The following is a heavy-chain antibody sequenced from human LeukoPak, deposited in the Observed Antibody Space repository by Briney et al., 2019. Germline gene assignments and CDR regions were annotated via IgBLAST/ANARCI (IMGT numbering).Heavy chain of an antibody. CDR1: GDSVSSNSAA. D-gene: IGHD5-18*01. J-gene: IGHJ4*02. CDR3: VFQLWLSGTFDY. V-gene: IGHV6-1*01. Sequence: SQTLSLTCAISGDSVSSNSAAWNWIRQSPSRGLEWLGRTYYRSKWYNDYAVSAKSRITINPDTSKNQFSLQLNSVTPEDTAVYYCVFQLWLSGTFDYWGQGTLVTVSS. CDR2: TYYRSKWYN.